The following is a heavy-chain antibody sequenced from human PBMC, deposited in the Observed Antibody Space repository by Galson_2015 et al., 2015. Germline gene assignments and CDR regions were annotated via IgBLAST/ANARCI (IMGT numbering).Heavy chain of an antibody. CDR3: ARGGPNYDFWSGYSLYYYGMDV. D-gene: IGHD3-3*01. CDR2: INAGNGNT. CDR1: GYTFTSYA. Sequence: SVKVSCKASGYTFTSYAMHWVRQAPGQRLEWMGWINAGNGNTKYSQKFQGRVTITRDTSASTAYMELSSLRSEDTAVYYCARGGPNYDFWSGYSLYYYGMDVWGQGTTVTVSS. J-gene: IGHJ6*02. V-gene: IGHV1-3*01.